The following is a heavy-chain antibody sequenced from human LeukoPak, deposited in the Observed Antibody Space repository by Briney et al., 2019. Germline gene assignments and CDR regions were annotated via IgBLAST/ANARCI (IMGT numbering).Heavy chain of an antibody. CDR2: IWYDGSNK. Sequence: GGSLRLSCAASGFTFSSYGMHWVRQAPGKGLEWVAVIWYDGSNKYCADSVKGRFTISRDNSKNTLYLQMNSLRAEDTAVYYCARAYGDYVPYFDYWGQGTLVTVSS. CDR1: GFTFSSYG. D-gene: IGHD4-17*01. CDR3: ARAYGDYVPYFDY. J-gene: IGHJ4*02. V-gene: IGHV3-33*01.